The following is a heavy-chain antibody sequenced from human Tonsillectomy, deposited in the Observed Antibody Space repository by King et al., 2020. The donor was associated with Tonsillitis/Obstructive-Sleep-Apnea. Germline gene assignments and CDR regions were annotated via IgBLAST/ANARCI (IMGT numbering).Heavy chain of an antibody. D-gene: IGHD3-3*01. CDR2: IWYDGSNK. V-gene: IGHV3-33*01. J-gene: IGHJ4*02. Sequence: VQLVESGGGVVQPGRSLRLSCAASGFTFTSYGMHWVRQAPGKGLEWVAVIWYDGSNKYYADSVQCRFTISRDNSKNTLCLQMNSLRVEDTAMYYCARDPDSYYFDYWGQGTLVTVSS. CDR1: GFTFTSYG. CDR3: ARDPDSYYFDY.